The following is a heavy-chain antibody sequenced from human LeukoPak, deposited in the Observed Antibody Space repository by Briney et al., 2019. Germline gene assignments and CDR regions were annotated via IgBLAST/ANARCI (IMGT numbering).Heavy chain of an antibody. CDR2: LYSGGTT. Sequence: PGGSLRLSCAAAGFTVSSNYMSWVRQAPGKGLEWVSILYSGGTTHYVDSVKGRFTISRDNSKNTLYLQMNSLRVEDTAVYYCARDQRSSGWYSDYWGQGTLVTVSS. D-gene: IGHD6-19*01. V-gene: IGHV3-66*01. CDR3: ARDQRSSGWYSDY. CDR1: GFTVSSNY. J-gene: IGHJ4*02.